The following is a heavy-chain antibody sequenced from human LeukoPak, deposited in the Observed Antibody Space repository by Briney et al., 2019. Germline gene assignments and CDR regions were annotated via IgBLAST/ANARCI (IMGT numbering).Heavy chain of an antibody. CDR3: VTPRAPHERPAFSI. V-gene: IGHV3-64D*09. J-gene: IGHJ3*02. CDR2: ICSNGGRT. D-gene: IGHD1-1*01. Sequence: GGSLTRSCSASGFTFSSDAMSWLREAPGKGLEYVSAICSNGGRTYYADSVKGRFTISRDNSKNTLYLQMCSLRAEDTPVHYFVTPRAPHERPAFSIWGAGTTVTVSS. CDR1: GFTFSSDA.